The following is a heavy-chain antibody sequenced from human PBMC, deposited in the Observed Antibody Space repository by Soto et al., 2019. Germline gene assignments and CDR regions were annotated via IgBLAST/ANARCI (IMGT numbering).Heavy chain of an antibody. Sequence: GGSLRLSCAASGFIFSNYAMTWVRQAPGKGLEWVSTISGSGGSTYYADSVKGRFTISRDTSKNTLFLQVNSLRAEDTAVYYCAKGAHDNSAYYSWFDPWGQGTLVTVSS. V-gene: IGHV3-23*01. D-gene: IGHD3-22*01. CDR1: GFIFSNYA. CDR2: ISGSGGST. CDR3: AKGAHDNSAYYSWFDP. J-gene: IGHJ5*02.